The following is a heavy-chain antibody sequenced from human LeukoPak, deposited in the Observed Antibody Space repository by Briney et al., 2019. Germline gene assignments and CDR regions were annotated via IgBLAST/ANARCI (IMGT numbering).Heavy chain of an antibody. Sequence: PSETLSLTCTVSGGSISSSSYYWGWIRQPPGKGLEWIGSIYYSGSTYYNPSLKSRVTISVDTSKNQFSLKLSPVTAADTAVYYCAGSTYDSSGSYYYYGMDVWGQGTTVTVSS. V-gene: IGHV4-39*01. D-gene: IGHD3-22*01. CDR2: IYYSGST. J-gene: IGHJ6*02. CDR3: AGSTYDSSGSYYYYGMDV. CDR1: GGSISSSSYY.